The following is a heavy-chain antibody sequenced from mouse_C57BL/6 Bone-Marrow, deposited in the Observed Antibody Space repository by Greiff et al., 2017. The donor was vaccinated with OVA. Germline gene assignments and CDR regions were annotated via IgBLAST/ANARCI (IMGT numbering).Heavy chain of an antibody. CDR2: ISYDGSN. J-gene: IGHJ3*01. D-gene: IGHD1-1*01. V-gene: IGHV3-6*01. Sequence: EVQLQESGPGLVKPSQSLSLTCSVTGYSITSGYYWNWIRQFPGNKLEWMGYISYDGSNNYNPSLKNRISITRDTSKNQFFLKLNSVTTEDTATYYCARERMIYYGGFAYWGQGTLVTVSA. CDR3: ARERMIYYGGFAY. CDR1: GYSITSGYY.